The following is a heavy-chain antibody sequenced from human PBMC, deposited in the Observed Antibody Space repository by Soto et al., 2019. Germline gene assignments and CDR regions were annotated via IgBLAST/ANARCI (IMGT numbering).Heavy chain of an antibody. CDR3: AKDEGVGGTLGLFDY. V-gene: IGHV3-30*18. J-gene: IGHJ4*02. D-gene: IGHD1-26*01. CDR1: GFDFTYYA. Sequence: QVQLVESGGGAVQPGESLRLSCVASGFDFTYYAMHWVRQAPGKGLESVAVMSSDGSKIHHTDSVKGRFTISRDNSKNTLYRQMNSLRREDTAVYFCAKDEGVGGTLGLFDYWGQGNQVSVSS. CDR2: MSSDGSKI.